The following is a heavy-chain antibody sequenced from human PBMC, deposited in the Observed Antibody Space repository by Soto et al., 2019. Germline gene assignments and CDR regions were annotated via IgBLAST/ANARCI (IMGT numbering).Heavy chain of an antibody. D-gene: IGHD4-17*01. Sequence: GGSLRLSCEASGFTFNTYSIHWCGQPAGKGLEWLAAIWYDGTQKYYADSVKGRFIISRGNSKKTLYLEMNSLRAEDTAVYYCARAGGTTVTGLWHFDSWGQGTLVTVSS. CDR1: GFTFNTYS. CDR3: ARAGGTTVTGLWHFDS. CDR2: IWYDGTQK. J-gene: IGHJ4*02. V-gene: IGHV3-33*01.